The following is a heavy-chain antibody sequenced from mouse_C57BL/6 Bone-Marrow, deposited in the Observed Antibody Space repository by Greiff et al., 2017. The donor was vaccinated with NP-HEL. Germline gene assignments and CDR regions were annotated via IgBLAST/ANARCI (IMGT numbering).Heavy chain of an antibody. CDR1: GYTFTSYW. CDR3: ARRTAQATPAWFAY. J-gene: IGHJ3*01. CDR2: IHPNSGST. V-gene: IGHV1-64*01. D-gene: IGHD3-2*02. Sequence: VQLQQPGAELVKPGASVKLSCKASGYTFTSYWMHWVKQRPGQGLEWIGMIHPNSGSTNYNEKFKSKATLTVDKSSSTAYMQLSSLTSEDSAVYYCARRTAQATPAWFAYWGQGTLVTVSA.